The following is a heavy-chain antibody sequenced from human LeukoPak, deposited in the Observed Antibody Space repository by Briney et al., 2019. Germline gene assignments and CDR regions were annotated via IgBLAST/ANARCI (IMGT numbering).Heavy chain of an antibody. Sequence: AGGSLRLSCAASGFTFEDYTLHWVRQVPGQGLEWVSLISWNGGTTYYADSVKGRFTISRDNSKNSLYLQMNSLRTEDTALYYCAKDMRRKIVAVSHMDVWGKGTMVTVSS. CDR1: GFTFEDYT. CDR3: AKDMRRKIVAVSHMDV. V-gene: IGHV3-43*01. D-gene: IGHD2-15*01. CDR2: ISWNGGTT. J-gene: IGHJ6*03.